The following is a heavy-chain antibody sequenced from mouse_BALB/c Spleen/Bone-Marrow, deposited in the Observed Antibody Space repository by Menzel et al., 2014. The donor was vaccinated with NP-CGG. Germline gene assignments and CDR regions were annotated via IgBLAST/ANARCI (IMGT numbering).Heavy chain of an antibody. Sequence: QVHVKQSGAELVKPGASVKLSCKVSGYTFTSYYMYWVKQRPGQGLEWIGGINPSNGGTNLNEKFKSKAILTVDKSSSTAYMQLSSLTSEDSAVYYCTRSEPFAYWGQGTLVTVSA. CDR3: TRSEPFAY. CDR1: GYTFTSYY. CDR2: INPSNGGT. J-gene: IGHJ3*01. V-gene: IGHV1S81*02.